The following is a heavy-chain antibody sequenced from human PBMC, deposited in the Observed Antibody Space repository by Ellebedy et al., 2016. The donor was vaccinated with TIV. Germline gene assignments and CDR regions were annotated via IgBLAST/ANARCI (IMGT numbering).Heavy chain of an antibody. Sequence: MPSETLSLTCTVSGGSISSYYWSWIRQPPGKGLEWIGYIYYSGSTNSTPSLKSRVPISVDTSKTQFSLKLSSVTDADTAVYYCARDGRGPSRDGYSLWGQGTLVTVSS. CDR1: GGSISSYY. J-gene: IGHJ4*02. CDR2: IYYSGST. V-gene: IGHV4-59*01. CDR3: ARDGRGPSRDGYSL. D-gene: IGHD5-24*01.